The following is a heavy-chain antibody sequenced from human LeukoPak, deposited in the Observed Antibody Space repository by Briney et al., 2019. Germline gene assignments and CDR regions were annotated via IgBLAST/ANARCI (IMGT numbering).Heavy chain of an antibody. J-gene: IGHJ4*02. CDR1: GFTFGDYA. Sequence: GRSLRLSCTASGFTFGDYAMSWFRQAPGKGLEWVGFIRSKAYGGTTEYAASVKGRFTISRDDSKSIAYLQMNSLKTEDTAVYYCARVDTAMASIDYWGQGTLVTVSS. CDR3: ARVDTAMASIDY. V-gene: IGHV3-49*03. CDR2: IRSKAYGGTT. D-gene: IGHD5-18*01.